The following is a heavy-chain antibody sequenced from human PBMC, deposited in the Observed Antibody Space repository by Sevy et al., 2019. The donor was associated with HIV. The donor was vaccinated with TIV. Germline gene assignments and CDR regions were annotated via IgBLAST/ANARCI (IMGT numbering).Heavy chain of an antibody. CDR1: GFTLSDAW. J-gene: IGHJ4*02. CDR2: IKSKTDGGPT. Sequence: GGSLRLSCAASGFTLSDAWMSWVRQAPGKGLEWVGRIKSKTDGGPTDYAAPVKGRFTISRDESKNTLYLQINSLKTEDTAVYYCTTDAHDFTNYPSPYYFDQWGQGTLVTVSS. D-gene: IGHD4-4*01. CDR3: TTDAHDFTNYPSPYYFDQ. V-gene: IGHV3-15*01.